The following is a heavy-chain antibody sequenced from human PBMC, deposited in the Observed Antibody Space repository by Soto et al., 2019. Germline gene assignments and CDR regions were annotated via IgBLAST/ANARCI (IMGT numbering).Heavy chain of an antibody. CDR1: GFTFSSYA. V-gene: IGHV3-30-3*01. Sequence: PGGSLRLSCAASGFTFSSYAMHRVRQAPGKGLEWVAVISYDGSNKYYADSVKGRFTISRDNSKNTLYLQMNSLRAEDTAVYYCARESIAARRFYGMDVWGQGT. CDR2: ISYDGSNK. J-gene: IGHJ6*02. D-gene: IGHD6-6*01. CDR3: ARESIAARRFYGMDV.